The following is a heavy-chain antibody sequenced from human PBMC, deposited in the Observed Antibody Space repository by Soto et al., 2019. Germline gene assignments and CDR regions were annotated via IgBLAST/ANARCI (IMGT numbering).Heavy chain of an antibody. D-gene: IGHD3-22*01. J-gene: IGHJ4*02. Sequence: QVQLVQSGAAVKKPGSSVKVSCKASGGTFSSYAISWVRQAPGQGLEWMGGIIPIFGTANYAQKFQGRVTITADESTSTAYMELSSLRSEDTAVYYCARALYYYDSSGYYKPFDYWGQGTLVTVSS. V-gene: IGHV1-69*12. CDR1: GGTFSSYA. CDR2: IIPIFGTA. CDR3: ARALYYYDSSGYYKPFDY.